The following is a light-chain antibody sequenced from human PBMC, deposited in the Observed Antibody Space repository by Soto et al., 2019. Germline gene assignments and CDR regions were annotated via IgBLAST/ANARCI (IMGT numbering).Light chain of an antibody. CDR1: RSNIGKNY. CDR3: ATWDDSLSGPGV. V-gene: IGLV1-47*01. Sequence: QAVVTQPPSASGTPGQSVTISCSGSRSNIGKNYVYWYQQLPGTAPKLLIYKSYQRPSGVPDRFSGSKSGTSASLAISGLRSEDEADYYCATWDDSLSGPGVFGGGTKLTVL. CDR2: KSY. J-gene: IGLJ2*01.